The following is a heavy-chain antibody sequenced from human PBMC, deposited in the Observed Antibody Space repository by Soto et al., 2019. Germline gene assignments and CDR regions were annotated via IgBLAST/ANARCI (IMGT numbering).Heavy chain of an antibody. V-gene: IGHV4-34*01. D-gene: IGHD6-19*01. J-gene: IGHJ3*02. CDR2: INHSGST. CDR3: ARETWDRSSGWVRRAGGTFDI. Sequence: QVQLQQWGAGLLKPSETLSLTCAVYGGSFSGYYWSWIRQPPGKGLEWIGEINHSGSTNYNPPLKSRVTISVDTSKNQFSLKLSSVTAADTAVYSCARETWDRSSGWVRRAGGTFDIWGQGTMVTVSS. CDR1: GGSFSGYY.